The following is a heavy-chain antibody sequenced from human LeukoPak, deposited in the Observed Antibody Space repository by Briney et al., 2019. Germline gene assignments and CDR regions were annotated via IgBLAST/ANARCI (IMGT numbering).Heavy chain of an antibody. J-gene: IGHJ4*02. CDR3: ARSPQWDIVVVPAAIGVDY. CDR2: ISPYNGNT. CDR1: GYIFTSSG. Sequence: ASVKVSCKAPGYIFTSSGISWVRQAPGQGLEWMGWISPYNGNTYYAQKFQGRVTMTTDTSTSTVYMDLRSLRSDDTAVYYCARSPQWDIVVVPAAIGVDYWGQGTLVTVSS. V-gene: IGHV1-18*01. D-gene: IGHD2-2*01.